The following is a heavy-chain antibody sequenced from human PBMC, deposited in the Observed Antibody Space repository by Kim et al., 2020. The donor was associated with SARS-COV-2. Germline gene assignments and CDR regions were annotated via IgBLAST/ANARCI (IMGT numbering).Heavy chain of an antibody. CDR2: IYTSGST. D-gene: IGHD3-10*01. CDR1: GGSISSYY. J-gene: IGHJ4*02. V-gene: IGHV4-4*07. CDR3: ARDRIITMVRGVVYFDY. Sequence: SETLSLTCTVSGGSISSYYWSWIRQPAGKGLEWIGRIYTSGSTNYNPSLKSRVTMSVDTSKNQFSLKLSSVTAADTAVYYCARDRIITMVRGVVYFDYWGQGALVTVSS.